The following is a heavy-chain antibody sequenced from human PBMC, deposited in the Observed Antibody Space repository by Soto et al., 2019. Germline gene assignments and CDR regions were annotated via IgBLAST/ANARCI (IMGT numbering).Heavy chain of an antibody. CDR3: IWQQDFYYGRAV. J-gene: IGHJ6*02. CDR2: IKSKGGGGTA. D-gene: IGHD6-13*01. V-gene: IGHV3-15*07. CDR1: GFRFSPAR. Sequence: EVQLVESGGGLVTPGGSLTLPCADSGFRFSPARMNWVRKAPGKGLEWVGLIKSKGGGGTADYDAPVKGRFIISRDDSKNTIYLQMNSLNPEDTALYYCIWQQDFYYGRAVWGQGTTVTVSS.